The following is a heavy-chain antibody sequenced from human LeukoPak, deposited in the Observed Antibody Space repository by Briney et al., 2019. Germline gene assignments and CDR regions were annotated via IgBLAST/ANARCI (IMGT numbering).Heavy chain of an antibody. J-gene: IGHJ3*02. Sequence: GGSLRLSCAASGFTFSGSAMHWVRQASGKGLEWVGRIRSKANSYATAYAASVKGRFTISRDDSKNTAYLQMNSLRAEDTAVYYCAKSSSWYRGAFDIWGQGTMVTASS. D-gene: IGHD6-13*01. CDR1: GFTFSGSA. CDR3: AKSSSWYRGAFDI. V-gene: IGHV3-73*01. CDR2: IRSKANSYAT.